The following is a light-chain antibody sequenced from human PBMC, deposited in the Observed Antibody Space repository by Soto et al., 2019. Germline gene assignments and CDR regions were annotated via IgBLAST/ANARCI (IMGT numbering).Light chain of an antibody. CDR2: GAS. V-gene: IGKV3-20*01. CDR3: QQYVSSPS. J-gene: IGKJ5*01. CDR1: QSVSSSY. Sequence: EIGLTQYPGTLSLSPGERATLSCRASQSVSSSYLAWYQQKPGQAPRLLIYGASSRATGIPDRFSGSGSGTDFTLTISRLEPEDFAVYYCQQYVSSPSFGQGTRLEIK.